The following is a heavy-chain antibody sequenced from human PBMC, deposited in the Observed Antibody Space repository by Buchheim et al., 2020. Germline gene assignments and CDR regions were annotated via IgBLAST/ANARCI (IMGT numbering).Heavy chain of an antibody. CDR2: ISYDGSNK. CDR1: GFTFSSYG. CDR3: AKDVDTMVRGDFDY. D-gene: IGHD3-10*01. V-gene: IGHV3-30*18. Sequence: QVQLVESGGGVVQPGRSLRLSCAASGFTFSSYGMHWVRQAPGKGLEWVAVISYDGSNKYYADSVKGRFTISRDNSKNTLYLQMNSLRAEDTAVYYCAKDVDTMVRGDFDYWGQGTL. J-gene: IGHJ4*02.